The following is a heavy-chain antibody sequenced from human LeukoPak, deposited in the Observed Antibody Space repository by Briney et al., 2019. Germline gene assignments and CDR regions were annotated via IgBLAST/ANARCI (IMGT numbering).Heavy chain of an antibody. CDR2: IRGDGSER. D-gene: IGHD3-3*01. CDR1: GFTFSSYW. J-gene: IGHJ4*02. Sequence: GGSLRLSCAASGFTFSSYWMTWVRQAPGKGLEWVANIRGDGSERFYVGYLKGRFTISRDNAKNSLYLQMNSLRVDDTAVYYCVREGPPQGRPWSGWYPFDFWGQGIPVTVSS. CDR3: VREGPPQGRPWSGWYPFDF. V-gene: IGHV3-7*01.